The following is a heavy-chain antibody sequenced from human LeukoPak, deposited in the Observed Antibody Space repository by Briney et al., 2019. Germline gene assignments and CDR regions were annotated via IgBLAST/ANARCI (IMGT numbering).Heavy chain of an antibody. V-gene: IGHV3-7*01. J-gene: IGHJ4*02. CDR1: GFTFSSYW. Sequence: GGSLRLSCAASGFTFSSYWMSWVRQAPGKGLEWVANIKQDGSEEYYVDSVKGRFTISRDNAKNSLYLQMNSLRAEDTAVYYCARDFSYSYFDYWGQGTLVTVSS. CDR2: IKQDGSEE. D-gene: IGHD5-12*01. CDR3: ARDFSYSYFDY.